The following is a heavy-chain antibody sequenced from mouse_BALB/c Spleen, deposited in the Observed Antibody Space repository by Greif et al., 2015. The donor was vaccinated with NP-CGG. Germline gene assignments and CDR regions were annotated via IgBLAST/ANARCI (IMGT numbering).Heavy chain of an antibody. J-gene: IGHJ3*01. CDR1: GYGFTNYL. Sequence: VQLQESGAELVRPGTSVKVSCKASGYGFTNYLIEWVKQRPGQGLEWIGVINPGSGGTNYNEKFKGKATLTADKSSSTAYMQLSSVTSDDSAVYFCAREGDYGFAYWGQGTLVTVSA. CDR3: AREGDYGFAY. D-gene: IGHD2-4*01. CDR2: INPGSGGT. V-gene: IGHV1-54*01.